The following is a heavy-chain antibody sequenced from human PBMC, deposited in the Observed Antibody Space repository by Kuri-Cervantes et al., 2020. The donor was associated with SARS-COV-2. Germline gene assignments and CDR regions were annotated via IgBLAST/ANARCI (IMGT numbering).Heavy chain of an antibody. J-gene: IGHJ3*02. CDR3: ARLSGDAFDI. CDR1: GYSISSGYY. V-gene: IGHV4-38-2*01. CDR2: IYYSGST. Sequence: GSLRLSCAVSGYSISSGYYWGWIRQPPGKGLEWIGSIYYSGSTYYNPSLKSRVTISVDTSKNQFSLKPSSVTAADTAVYYCARLSGDAFDIWGQGTMVTVSS.